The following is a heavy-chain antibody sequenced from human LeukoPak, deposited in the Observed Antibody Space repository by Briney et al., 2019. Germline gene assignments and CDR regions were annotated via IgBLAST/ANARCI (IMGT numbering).Heavy chain of an antibody. D-gene: IGHD2-15*01. CDR1: GFTFGDYA. V-gene: IGHV3-49*04. CDR2: IRSKAYGGTT. Sequence: GRSLRLSCTASGFTFGDYAMSWVRQAPGKGLEWVGFIRSKAYGGTTEYAASVKGRFTISRDDSKSIAYPQMNSLKTEDTAVYNCTRGSIVVVVAATLGEIDYWGQGTLVTVSS. CDR3: TRGSIVVVVAATLGEIDY. J-gene: IGHJ4*02.